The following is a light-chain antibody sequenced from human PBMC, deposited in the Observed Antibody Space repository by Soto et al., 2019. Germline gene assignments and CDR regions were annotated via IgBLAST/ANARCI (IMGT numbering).Light chain of an antibody. CDR1: QSVSSN. CDR2: GAS. V-gene: IGKV3-15*01. CDR3: QQYSIWPYT. Sequence: EIVMTQSPATLSVSLGERATLSCRASQSVSSNLAWYQQKPGQAPRLLIYGASTRATGIPARFSGSGSGTEFTLTIGSLQSEDFAVYYCQQYSIWPYTFGQGTKLEI. J-gene: IGKJ2*01.